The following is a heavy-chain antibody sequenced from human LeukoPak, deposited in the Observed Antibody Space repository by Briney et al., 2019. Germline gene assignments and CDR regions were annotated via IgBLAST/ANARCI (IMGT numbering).Heavy chain of an antibody. CDR2: VHFSGST. CDR3: ARDESSRDDSGGYHY. Sequence: SYTLPLTCAVSSASVRPHHWAWIRQPAGTGQEGVGRVHFSGSTNYNPSLRSRVAISLDKSKNELSLTLKSVSAADTAVYYCARDESSRDDSGGYHYWGRGVLVTVSS. D-gene: IGHD3-22*01. CDR1: SASVRPHH. J-gene: IGHJ4*02. V-gene: IGHV4-4*07.